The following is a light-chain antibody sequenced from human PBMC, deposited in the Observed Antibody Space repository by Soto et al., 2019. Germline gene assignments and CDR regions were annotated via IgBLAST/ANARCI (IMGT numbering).Light chain of an antibody. Sequence: EIVLTQSQGTLSLSPWERATLSFSASQSVSSNLAWYQQKPGQAPRLLISGASTRATGVPDRFSGSGSGTDFTLTISSLEPEDFAVYYCLHYYEWPRWTFGQGTKVDTK. CDR2: GAS. CDR3: LHYYEWPRWT. CDR1: QSVSSN. J-gene: IGKJ1*01. V-gene: IGKV3-11*01.